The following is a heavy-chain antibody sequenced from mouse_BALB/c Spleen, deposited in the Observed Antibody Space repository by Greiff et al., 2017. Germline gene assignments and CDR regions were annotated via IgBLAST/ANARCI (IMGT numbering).Heavy chain of an antibody. CDR3: ARSYYGSSYAMDY. V-gene: IGHV14-1*02. Sequence: VQLQQSGAELVRPGALVKLSCKASGFNIKDYYMHWVKQRPEQGLEWIGWIDPENGNTIYDPKFQGKASITAATSSNTAYLQLSSLTSEDTAVYYCARSYYGSSYAMDYWGQGTSVTVSS. CDR2: IDPENGNT. J-gene: IGHJ4*01. CDR1: GFNIKDYY. D-gene: IGHD1-1*01.